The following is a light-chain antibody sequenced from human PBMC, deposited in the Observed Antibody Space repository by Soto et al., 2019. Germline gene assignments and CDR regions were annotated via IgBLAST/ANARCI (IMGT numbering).Light chain of an antibody. J-gene: IGKJ1*01. CDR1: QSVSSK. Sequence: EIVMTQSPATLSVSPGERATLSCRASQSVSSKVAWYQQKPGQAPRLLIYDASTRATGIPARFSGRGSGTEFTLTISRLQPEDFAVYYCQQYGSSGTFGQGTKVDIK. V-gene: IGKV3-15*01. CDR2: DAS. CDR3: QQYGSSGT.